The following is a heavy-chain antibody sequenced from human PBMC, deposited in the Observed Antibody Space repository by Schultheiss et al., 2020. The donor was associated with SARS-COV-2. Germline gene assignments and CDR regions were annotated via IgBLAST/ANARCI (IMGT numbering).Heavy chain of an antibody. J-gene: IGHJ4*02. D-gene: IGHD4-17*01. Sequence: GGSLRLSCAASGFTFSSYWMSWVRQAPGKGLEWVAVISYDGSNKYYADSVKGRFTISRDNSKNTLYLQMNSLRAEDTAVYYCAKDGTMFATVTPFDYWGQGTLVTVSS. CDR2: ISYDGSNK. CDR3: AKDGTMFATVTPFDY. CDR1: GFTFSSYW. V-gene: IGHV3-30*18.